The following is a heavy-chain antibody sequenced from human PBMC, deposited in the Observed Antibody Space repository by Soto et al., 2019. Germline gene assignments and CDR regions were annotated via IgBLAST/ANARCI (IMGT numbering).Heavy chain of an antibody. CDR2: THYKGST. V-gene: IGHV4-39*01. CDR3: VRHRAAVGTNWPNYYFDY. CDR1: GGSITSAFYY. Sequence: SETLSLTCIVSGGSITSAFYYWGWVRQTPGKGLEWIGSTHYKGSTYYNPSLYRRITTSVDASKSQFSLKLTSVTAADTAVYYCVRHRAAVGTNWPNYYFDYWGQGTLVTVSS. J-gene: IGHJ4*02. D-gene: IGHD1-1*01.